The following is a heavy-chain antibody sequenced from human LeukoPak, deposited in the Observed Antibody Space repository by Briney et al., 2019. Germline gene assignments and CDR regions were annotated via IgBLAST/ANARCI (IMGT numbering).Heavy chain of an antibody. D-gene: IGHD1-20*01. CDR2: IKQDGSEK. Sequence: GGSLRLSCAASGFTFSSYWMSWVRQAPGKGLEWVANIKQDGSEKYYVDSVKGRFTISRDNAKNSLYLQMNSLRAEDTAVYYCAREGTITGTLHYYYYYYMVVWGKGTTVTVSS. V-gene: IGHV3-7*01. J-gene: IGHJ6*03. CDR3: AREGTITGTLHYYYYYYMVV. CDR1: GFTFSSYW.